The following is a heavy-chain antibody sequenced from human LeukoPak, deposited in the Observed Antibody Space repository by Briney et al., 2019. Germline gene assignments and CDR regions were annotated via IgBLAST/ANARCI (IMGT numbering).Heavy chain of an antibody. CDR3: ARAPANAPTDY. CDR1: GGSFSGYN. Sequence: SETLSLTCAVYGGSFSGYNWSWIRQPPGKGLEWIGEINHSGSTNYNPSLKSRVTISVDTSKNQFSLKLSSVTAADTAVYYCARAPANAPTDYWGQGTLVTVSS. CDR2: INHSGST. J-gene: IGHJ4*02. V-gene: IGHV4-34*01. D-gene: IGHD2-2*01.